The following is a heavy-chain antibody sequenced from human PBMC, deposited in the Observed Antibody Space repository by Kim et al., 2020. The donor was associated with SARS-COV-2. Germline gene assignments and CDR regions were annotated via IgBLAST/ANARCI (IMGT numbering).Heavy chain of an antibody. J-gene: IGHJ5*02. V-gene: IGHV4-34*01. Sequence: SETLSLTCAVYGGSFSGYYWSWIRQPPGKGLEWIGEINHSGSTNYNPSLKSRVTISVDTSKNQFSLKLSSVTAADTAVYYCARGGPYYGSGSYWPTRSWFDPWGQGTLVTVSS. CDR3: ARGGPYYGSGSYWPTRSWFDP. CDR1: GGSFSGYY. D-gene: IGHD3-10*01. CDR2: INHSGST.